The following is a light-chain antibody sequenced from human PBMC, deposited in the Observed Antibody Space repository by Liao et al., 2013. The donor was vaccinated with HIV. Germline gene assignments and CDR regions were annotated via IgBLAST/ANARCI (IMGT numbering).Light chain of an antibody. CDR1: KLGDKY. CDR3: QAWDSSSHVV. J-gene: IGLJ2*01. V-gene: IGLV3-1*01. CDR2: QDT. Sequence: SYELTQAPSVSVSPGQTARITCSGDKLGDKYVSWYQQRPGRSPVLVIYQDTKRPPGIPERFSGSNSGNTATLSVSGTQAMDEADYYCQAWDSSSHVVFGGGTKLTVL.